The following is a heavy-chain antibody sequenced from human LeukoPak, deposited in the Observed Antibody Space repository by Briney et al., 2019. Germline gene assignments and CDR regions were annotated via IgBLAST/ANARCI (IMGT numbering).Heavy chain of an antibody. CDR1: GFTFSSYA. Sequence: GGSLRLSCAASGFTFSSYAMHWVRQAPGKGLEWVAVISYDGSNKYYADSVKGRFTISRGNSKNTLYLQMNSLRAEDTAVYYCARSIRTRLSEMNDYWGQGTLVTVSS. V-gene: IGHV3-30-3*01. CDR2: ISYDGSNK. CDR3: ARSIRTRLSEMNDY. D-gene: IGHD3-3*02. J-gene: IGHJ4*02.